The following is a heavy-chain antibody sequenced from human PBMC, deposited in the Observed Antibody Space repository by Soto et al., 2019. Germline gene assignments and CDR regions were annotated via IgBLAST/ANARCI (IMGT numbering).Heavy chain of an antibody. D-gene: IGHD6-13*01. CDR1: GFTFDDYA. CDR3: ASGLGSSWFDAFDI. J-gene: IGHJ3*02. CDR2: ISWNSGSI. V-gene: IGHV3-9*01. Sequence: PGGSLRLSCAASGFTFDDYAMHWVRQAPGKGLEWVSGISWNSGSIGYADSVKGRFTISRDNAKNSLYLQMNSLRAEDTALYYCASGLGSSWFDAFDIWGQGTMVTVSS.